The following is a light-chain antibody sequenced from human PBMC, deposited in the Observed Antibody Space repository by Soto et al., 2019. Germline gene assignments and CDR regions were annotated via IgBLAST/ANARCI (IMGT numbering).Light chain of an antibody. CDR1: QIVSSN. J-gene: IGKJ1*01. CDR3: QQYNDWPET. CDR2: DAS. V-gene: IGKV3-15*01. Sequence: EIEMTQSPATLSVSPGERATLSCRASQIVSSNLAWYQQRVGQAPKLLIYDASTRATGIPARFSGSGSGTEFTFTISSLQSEDFAVYYCQQYNDWPETFGQGTKVDIK.